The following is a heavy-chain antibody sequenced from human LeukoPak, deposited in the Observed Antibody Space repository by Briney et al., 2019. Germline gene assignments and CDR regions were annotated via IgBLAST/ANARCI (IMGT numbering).Heavy chain of an antibody. CDR1: GGSISSSSYY. V-gene: IGHV4-61*05. CDR3: ATLGGTYYYGSGSYSFSKDY. CDR2: IYYSGST. Sequence: SETLSLTCTVSGGSISSSSYYWGWIRQPPGKGLEWIGYIYYSGSTNYNPSLKSRVTISVDTSKNQFSLKLSSVTAADTAVYYCATLGGTYYYGSGSYSFSKDYWGQGTLVTVSS. D-gene: IGHD3-10*01. J-gene: IGHJ4*02.